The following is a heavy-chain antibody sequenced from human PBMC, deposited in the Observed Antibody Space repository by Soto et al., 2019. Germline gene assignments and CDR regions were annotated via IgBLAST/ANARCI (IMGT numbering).Heavy chain of an antibody. CDR3: ARGVGNFYYAMDV. CDR2: IWYDGNDK. Sequence: QVQLVESGGGVVQPGRSLRLSCAASGFTFSSYGMHWVRQAPGKGLEWVAVIWYDGNDKCYADSVKGRFTISRDNSRNTLFLQMSSLRAEDTAVYYCARGVGNFYYAMDVWGQGTTVTVSS. D-gene: IGHD7-27*01. J-gene: IGHJ6*02. V-gene: IGHV3-33*01. CDR1: GFTFSSYG.